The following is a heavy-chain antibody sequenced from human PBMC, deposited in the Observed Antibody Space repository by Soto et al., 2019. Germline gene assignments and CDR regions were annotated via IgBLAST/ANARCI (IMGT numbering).Heavy chain of an antibody. D-gene: IGHD3-3*01. J-gene: IGHJ6*02. CDR2: ISWNSGSV. Sequence: GGSLRLSCGASGFTFEDYAMYWVRQVPGKGLEWVSGISWNSGSVHYADSVKGRFTISRDNAKKSLYLQMNSLRLEDTALYYCAKGNRGYDFDMDVWGQGTTVTVSS. V-gene: IGHV3-9*01. CDR1: GFTFEDYA. CDR3: AKGNRGYDFDMDV.